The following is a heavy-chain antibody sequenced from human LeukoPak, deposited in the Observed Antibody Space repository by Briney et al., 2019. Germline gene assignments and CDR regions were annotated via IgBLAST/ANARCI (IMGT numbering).Heavy chain of an antibody. D-gene: IGHD2-15*01. J-gene: IGHJ6*02. Sequence: GGPLRLSCAASGFTFSDYAMHWVRLAPGEGLEWVAVISFDGNNKYYADSVKGRFTISRDNSKNTLYLQMNSLRVEDTAVYSCTRGPRPLRHCSGGSCPSYYSGMDVWGQGTTVTVSS. CDR3: TRGPRPLRHCSGGSCPSYYSGMDV. CDR1: GFTFSDYA. V-gene: IGHV3-30*04. CDR2: ISFDGNNK.